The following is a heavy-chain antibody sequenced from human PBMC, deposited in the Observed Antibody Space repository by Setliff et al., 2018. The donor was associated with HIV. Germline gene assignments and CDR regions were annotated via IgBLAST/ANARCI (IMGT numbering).Heavy chain of an antibody. J-gene: IGHJ6*02. Sequence: LSLTCTVSGVSFSTDMYYWGWIRQPPGKGLEWVGSVYYNGKIFYNPSLKSRVTISLDSSKNQLSLRLKSVTAADTAVYFCARRAESTTTWFSSWYSYDMDVWGQGTTVTVSS. CDR3: ARRAESTTTWFSSWYSYDMDV. CDR2: VYYNGKI. V-gene: IGHV4-39*01. CDR1: GVSFSTDMYY. D-gene: IGHD2-15*01.